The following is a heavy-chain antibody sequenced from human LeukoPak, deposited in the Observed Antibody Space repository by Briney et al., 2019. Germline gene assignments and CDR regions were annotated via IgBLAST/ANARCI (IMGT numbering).Heavy chain of an antibody. Sequence: SVKVSCKASGGTFSSNTISWVRQAPGQGLECMGGIIPIFGIANYAQKFQGRVTITADESTSTAYMELSSLRYEDTAVYYCARVWCSGGSCYSSRGAFDIWGQGTMVTVSS. V-gene: IGHV1-69*01. D-gene: IGHD2-15*01. CDR2: IIPIFGIA. CDR1: GGTFSSNT. CDR3: ARVWCSGGSCYSSRGAFDI. J-gene: IGHJ3*02.